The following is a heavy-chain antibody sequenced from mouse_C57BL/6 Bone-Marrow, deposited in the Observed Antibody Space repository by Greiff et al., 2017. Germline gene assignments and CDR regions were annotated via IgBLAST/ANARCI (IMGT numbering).Heavy chain of an antibody. CDR1: GFSLTSYA. CDR2: IWTGGGT. CDR3: ARNEAFYAMDY. Sequence: VQLKESGPGLVAPSQCLSITCTVSGFSLTSYAISWVRQPPGKGLEWLGLIWTGGGTNYNSALKSSLSISKDNTKSQFFLKMNSLQTDDTAKYYCARNEAFYAMDYWGQGTSVTVSS. V-gene: IGHV2-9-1*01. J-gene: IGHJ4*01.